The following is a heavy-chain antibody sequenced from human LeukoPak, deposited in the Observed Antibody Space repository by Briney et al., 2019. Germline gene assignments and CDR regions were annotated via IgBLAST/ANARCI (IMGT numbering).Heavy chain of an antibody. CDR2: INPNSGGT. J-gene: IGHJ4*02. Sequence: ASVKVSCKASGYTFTGYYMHWVRQARGQGLEWMGWINPNSGGTNYAQKFQGRVTMTRDTSISTAYMELSRLRSDDTAVYYCARVVVPAAIDFDYWGQGTLVTVSS. CDR3: ARVVVPAAIDFDY. D-gene: IGHD2-2*01. V-gene: IGHV1-2*02. CDR1: GYTFTGYY.